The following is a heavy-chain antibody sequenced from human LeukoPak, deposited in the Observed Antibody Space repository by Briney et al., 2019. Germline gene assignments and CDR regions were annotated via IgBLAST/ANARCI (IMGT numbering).Heavy chain of an antibody. Sequence: SETLSLTCAVSGYSINSDYYWGWIRQPPGKGLEWIGTIYHRGSTYYNPSLNSRVSISVDTSKNQFSLRLSSVTAADTAMYYCMKDYKPTVIGPPGYWGQGTLVTVSS. V-gene: IGHV4-38-2*02. D-gene: IGHD3-16*02. CDR3: MKDYKPTVIGPPGY. J-gene: IGHJ4*02. CDR2: IYHRGST. CDR1: GYSINSDYY.